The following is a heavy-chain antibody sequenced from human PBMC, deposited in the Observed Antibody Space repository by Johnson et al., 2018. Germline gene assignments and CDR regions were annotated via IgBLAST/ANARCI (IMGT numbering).Heavy chain of an antibody. V-gene: IGHV3-74*01. CDR1: GFTFSSYS. CDR2: INSDGSST. J-gene: IGHJ1*01. CDR3: ARESGSYYGGFQH. Sequence: VQLQESGGTLVQPGGSLRLSCAASGFTFSSYSMHWVRQAPGEGLVWVSRINSDGSSTTYADSVKGRFTISRDNAKNTLYLQMNSLGAEDTAVYYCARESGSYYGGFQHWGQGSLVTVAS. D-gene: IGHD1-26*01.